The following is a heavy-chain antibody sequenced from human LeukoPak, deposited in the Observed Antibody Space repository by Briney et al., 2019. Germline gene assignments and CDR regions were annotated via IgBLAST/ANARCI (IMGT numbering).Heavy chain of an antibody. CDR2: IKSKTDGGTT. J-gene: IGHJ4*02. CDR1: GFTFRDYG. V-gene: IGHV3-15*01. D-gene: IGHD2-2*01. Sequence: GGSLRLSCAASGFTFRDYGIHWVRQAPGKGLEWVGRIKSKTDGGTTDYAAPVKGRFSISRDDSKNTLYLQMNSLKTEDTAVYYCTKDVRFCSSTSCSYFDYWGQGTLVTVSS. CDR3: TKDVRFCSSTSCSYFDY.